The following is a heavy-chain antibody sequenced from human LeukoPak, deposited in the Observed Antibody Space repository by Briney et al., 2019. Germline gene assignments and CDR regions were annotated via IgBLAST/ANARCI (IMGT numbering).Heavy chain of an antibody. CDR2: ISGSGDST. CDR3: TRSYCGGDCYYLNDF. Sequence: GGSLRLSCEASGFTFSSYAMSWVRQAPGKGLEWVSAISGSGDSTYYGDSVKGRFTISRDNSKNTLYLQMNSLRAEDTAVYFCTRSYCGGDCYYLNDFWGQGTLVTVSS. J-gene: IGHJ4*02. D-gene: IGHD2-21*02. CDR1: GFTFSSYA. V-gene: IGHV3-23*01.